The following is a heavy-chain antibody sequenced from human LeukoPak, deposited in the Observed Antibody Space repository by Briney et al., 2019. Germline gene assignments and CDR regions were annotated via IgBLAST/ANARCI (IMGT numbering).Heavy chain of an antibody. CDR3: ARSTYYYDSSAYYFDY. CDR2: IYPGDSDT. J-gene: IGHJ4*02. Sequence: HGESLKISCKGFGYSFTSYWIGWVRQMPGKGLERMGIIYPGDSDTRYSPSFQGHVTISADKSISTAYLQWSRLRASDTAMYFCARSTYYYDSSAYYFDYWGPGTLVTVSS. D-gene: IGHD3-22*01. V-gene: IGHV5-51*01. CDR1: GYSFTSYW.